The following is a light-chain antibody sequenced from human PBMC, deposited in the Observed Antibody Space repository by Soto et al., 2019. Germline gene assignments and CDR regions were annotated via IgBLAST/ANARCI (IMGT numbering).Light chain of an antibody. CDR3: QQYEKWPPSIT. CDR1: QPLNNN. Sequence: EIRMTESPATLSVSPWDRATLSCRAGQPLNNNVAWYQHKPGQAPRLLIYGASTRATGISARFSGSGSGTEFTLTISSLQSEDFAVYYRQQYEKWPPSITFGQATRLEIK. CDR2: GAS. V-gene: IGKV3-15*01. J-gene: IGKJ5*01.